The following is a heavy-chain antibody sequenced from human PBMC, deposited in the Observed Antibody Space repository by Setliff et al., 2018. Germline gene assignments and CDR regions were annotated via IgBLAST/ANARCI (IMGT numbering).Heavy chain of an antibody. Sequence: ASETLSLTCTVSGGSISGDYWSWIRQPPGKGLEWIGYVYYSGNTHYNPSLKGLATISVDTSQNQFSLKLNSVTAADTAVYYCARSGTYRYFDLWGRGTLVTVSS. J-gene: IGHJ2*01. CDR2: VYYSGNT. V-gene: IGHV4-59*06. CDR3: ARSGTYRYFDL. CDR1: GGSISGDY. D-gene: IGHD1-26*01.